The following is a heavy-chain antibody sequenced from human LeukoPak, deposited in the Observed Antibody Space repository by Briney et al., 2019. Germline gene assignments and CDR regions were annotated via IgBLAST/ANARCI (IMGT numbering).Heavy chain of an antibody. D-gene: IGHD2-15*01. J-gene: IGHJ4*02. CDR2: INPNSGGT. V-gene: IGHV1-2*02. CDR1: GYTLTGYY. Sequence: ASVKVSCTASGYTLTGYYMHWVRQAPGQGLEWMGWINPNSGGTNYAQKFQGRVTMTRDTSISTAYMELSRLRSDDTAVYYCARDLSRVCSGGSCYWNDYWGQGTLVTVSS. CDR3: ARDLSRVCSGGSCYWNDY.